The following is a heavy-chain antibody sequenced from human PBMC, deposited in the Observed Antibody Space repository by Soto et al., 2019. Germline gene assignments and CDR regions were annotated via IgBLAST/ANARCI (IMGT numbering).Heavy chain of an antibody. J-gene: IGHJ6*02. D-gene: IGHD3-22*01. CDR1: GGSISSYY. CDR3: ARDSGRDYYDSSGPKAQYYYYYGMDV. V-gene: IGHV4-59*01. CDR2: IYYSGST. Sequence: PSETLSLTCTVSGGSISSYYWSWIRQPPGKGLEWIGYIYYSGSTNYNPSLKSRGTISVDTSKNQFSLKLSSVTAADTAVYYCARDSGRDYYDSSGPKAQYYYYYGMDVWGQGTTVTVSS.